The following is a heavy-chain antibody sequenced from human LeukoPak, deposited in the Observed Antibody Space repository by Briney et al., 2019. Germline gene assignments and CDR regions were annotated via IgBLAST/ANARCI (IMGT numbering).Heavy chain of an antibody. CDR1: GGSISSGGYY. J-gene: IGHJ5*02. CDR3: ARNYYGSGSYYFNWFDP. Sequence: SETLSLTRTVSGGSISSGGYYWRWLRQHPGKGLGWFVYIYYIGSTYYNPSLKSRVTISVDTSKNQFSLKLSSVTAADTAVYCCARNYYGSGSYYFNWFDPWGQGTLVTVSS. V-gene: IGHV4-31*03. CDR2: IYYIGST. D-gene: IGHD3-10*01.